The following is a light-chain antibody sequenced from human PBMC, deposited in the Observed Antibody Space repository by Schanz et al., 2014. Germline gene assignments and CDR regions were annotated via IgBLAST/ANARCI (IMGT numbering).Light chain of an antibody. J-gene: IGKJ2*01. CDR2: GAS. CDR3: QQYINWPPNT. CDR1: QSVSSN. Sequence: DIVLTQSPGTLSLSPGERATLSCRASQSVSSNLAWYQQKPGQAPRLLIYGASTRATGIPARFSGSGSGTEFTLTISSLQSEDAAVYYCQQYINWPPNTFGQGTKLEIK. V-gene: IGKV3-15*01.